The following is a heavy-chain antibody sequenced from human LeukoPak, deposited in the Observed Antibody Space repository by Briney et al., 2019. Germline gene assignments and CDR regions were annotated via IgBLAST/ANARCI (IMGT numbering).Heavy chain of an antibody. Sequence: PSQTLSLTCTVSGGSISSGDYYWSWIRQPPGKGLEWIGYIYYSGSTYYNPSLKSRVTISVDTSKNQFSLELSSVTAADTAVYYCARFSSGWSDAFDIWGQGTMVTVSS. D-gene: IGHD6-19*01. CDR1: GGSISSGDYY. J-gene: IGHJ3*02. CDR3: ARFSSGWSDAFDI. V-gene: IGHV4-30-4*08. CDR2: IYYSGST.